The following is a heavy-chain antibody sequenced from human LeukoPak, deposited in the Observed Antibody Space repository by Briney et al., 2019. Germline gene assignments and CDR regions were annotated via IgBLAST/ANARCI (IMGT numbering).Heavy chain of an antibody. J-gene: IGHJ6*03. Sequence: PGGSLRLSCAASGFTFSSYWMSWVRQAPGKGLEWVANIKQDGSEKYYADSVKGRFTISRDNAKNSLYLQMNSLRAEDTALYYCAKSATVTTGKQPRTMHYHYYMDVWGKGTTVTISS. CDR1: GFTFSSYW. V-gene: IGHV3-7*03. CDR2: IKQDGSEK. D-gene: IGHD4-17*01. CDR3: AKSATVTTGKQPRTMHYHYYMDV.